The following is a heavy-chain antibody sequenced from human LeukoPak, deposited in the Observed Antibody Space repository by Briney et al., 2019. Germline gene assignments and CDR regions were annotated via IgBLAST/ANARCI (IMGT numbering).Heavy chain of an antibody. V-gene: IGHV1-8*01. CDR1: GYTFTSYD. J-gene: IGHJ6*03. CDR2: MNPNSGNT. CDR3: AREGAAAAYYMDV. Sequence: ASVKVSCKASGYTFTSYDINWVRQATGQGLEWMGWMNPNSGNTGYAQKLQGRVTMTTDTSTSTAYMELRSLRSDDTAVYYCAREGAAAAYYMDVWGKGTTVTVSS. D-gene: IGHD6-13*01.